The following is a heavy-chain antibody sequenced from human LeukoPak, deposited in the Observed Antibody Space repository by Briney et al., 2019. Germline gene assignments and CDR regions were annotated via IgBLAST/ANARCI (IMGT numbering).Heavy chain of an antibody. D-gene: IGHD3-10*01. J-gene: IGHJ3*02. CDR1: GFTFSNYA. Sequence: GGSLRLSCAASGFTFSNYAMSWVRQAPGKGLEWVSGISGSGGSTYYAGSVKGRFTISRDNSKKNLYLQMNSLRAEDTALYYCAMLRGVISVDAFDIWGQGTMVTVSS. CDR3: AMLRGVISVDAFDI. CDR2: ISGSGGST. V-gene: IGHV3-23*01.